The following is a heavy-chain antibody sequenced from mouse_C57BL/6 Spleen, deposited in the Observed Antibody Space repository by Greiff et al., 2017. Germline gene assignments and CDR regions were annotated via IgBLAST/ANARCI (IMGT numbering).Heavy chain of an antibody. CDR2: IYPGSGST. Sequence: VQLQQPGAELVKPGASVKMSCKASGYTFTSYWITWVKQRPGQGLEWIGDIYPGSGSTNYNEKFKSKATLTVDTSSSTAYMQLSSLTSEDSAVYYCAREGGYGNYFDYWGQGTTLTVSS. J-gene: IGHJ2*01. D-gene: IGHD2-10*02. V-gene: IGHV1-55*01. CDR3: AREGGYGNYFDY. CDR1: GYTFTSYW.